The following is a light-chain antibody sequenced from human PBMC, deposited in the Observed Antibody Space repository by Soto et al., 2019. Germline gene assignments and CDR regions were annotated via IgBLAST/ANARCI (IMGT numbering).Light chain of an antibody. Sequence: IVLTQSPCTLSLSPGERATLSCRASHTFTTSSLAWYQQKPGQAPRLLISGASNRATGIPDRFSGSGSGTDFTLTISRLEPEDFAVYYCQQYDRSPRTFGQGTKVDIK. V-gene: IGKV3-20*01. CDR1: HTFTTSS. CDR2: GAS. CDR3: QQYDRSPRT. J-gene: IGKJ1*01.